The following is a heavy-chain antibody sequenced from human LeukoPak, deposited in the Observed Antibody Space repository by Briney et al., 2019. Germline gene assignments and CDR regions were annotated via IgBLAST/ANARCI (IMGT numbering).Heavy chain of an antibody. CDR1: AFTFNSYW. CDR3: AKLGSFRGY. D-gene: IGHD6-13*01. V-gene: IGHV3-74*01. Sequence: GGSLRLSCAASAFTFNSYWLHWVRQAPGKGLVWVSRVNGDGSDTIYADSVKGRFTISRDNSKNTLYLQMNSLRAEDTAVYYCAKLGSFRGYWGQGTLVTVSS. CDR2: VNGDGSDT. J-gene: IGHJ4*02.